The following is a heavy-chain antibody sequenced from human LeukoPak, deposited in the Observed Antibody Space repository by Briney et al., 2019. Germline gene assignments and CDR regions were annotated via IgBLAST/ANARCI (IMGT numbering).Heavy chain of an antibody. V-gene: IGHV4-34*01. CDR1: GGSFSGYY. CDR3: ARGYYYDFWSGYFYLDY. J-gene: IGHJ4*02. D-gene: IGHD3-3*01. CDR2: INHSGST. Sequence: SETLSLTSAVYGGSFSGYYWSWIRQPPGKGLEWIGEINHSGSTNYNPSLKSRVTISVDTSKNQFSLKLSSVTAADTAVYYCARGYYYDFWSGYFYLDYWGQGTLVTVSS.